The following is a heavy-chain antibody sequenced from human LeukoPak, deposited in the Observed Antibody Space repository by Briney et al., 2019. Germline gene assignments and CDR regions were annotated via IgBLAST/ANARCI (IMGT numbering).Heavy chain of an antibody. D-gene: IGHD6-25*01. Sequence: SGPALVKPTQTLTLTCTFSGFSLSTSGMCVSWIRQPPGKALEWLARIDWDDDKYYSTSLKTRLTISKDTSKNQVVLTMTNVDPVDTATYYCARIRAATNSFDYWGQGTLVTVSS. V-gene: IGHV2-70*11. CDR2: IDWDDDK. CDR3: ARIRAATNSFDY. J-gene: IGHJ4*02. CDR1: GFSLSTSGMC.